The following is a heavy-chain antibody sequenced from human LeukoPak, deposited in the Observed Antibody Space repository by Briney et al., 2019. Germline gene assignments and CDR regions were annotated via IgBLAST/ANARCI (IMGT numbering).Heavy chain of an antibody. Sequence: GGSLRLSCAASGFTFSSHWMSWVRQAPGKGLEWVANIKQDGSEKYYVDSVKGRFTISRDNAKNSLYLQMNSLRAEDTAVYYCARGGFGGEYYYDSSGPLDYWGQGTLVTVSS. J-gene: IGHJ4*02. CDR3: ARGGFGGEYYYDSSGPLDY. V-gene: IGHV3-7*01. CDR1: GFTFSSHW. CDR2: IKQDGSEK. D-gene: IGHD3-22*01.